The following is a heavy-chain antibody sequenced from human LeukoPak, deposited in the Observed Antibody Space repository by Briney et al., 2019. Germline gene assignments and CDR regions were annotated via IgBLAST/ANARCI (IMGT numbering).Heavy chain of an antibody. CDR3: ARRGIYYYASSGHRPDTFDI. Sequence: SETLSLTCAVYGGSFSGYYWSRIRQPPGKGLEWIGEIIHSGSTNYNPSLKSRVTISEDKSKNQFSLKLSSVTAADTAVYYCARRGIYYYASSGHRPDTFDIWGHGTMVTVSS. CDR2: IIHSGST. D-gene: IGHD3-22*01. V-gene: IGHV4-34*12. CDR1: GGSFSGYY. J-gene: IGHJ3*02.